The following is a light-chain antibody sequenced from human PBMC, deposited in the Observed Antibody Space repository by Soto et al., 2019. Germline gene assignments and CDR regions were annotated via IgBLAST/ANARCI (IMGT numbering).Light chain of an antibody. CDR1: QSVSSSY. Sequence: IVLTQSPVTLSLSPGERATLSCSSSQSVSSSYLAWYQQKPGQAPRLLIYGASSRATGIPDRFSGSGSGTDFTLTISRLEPEDFAVYYCQQYGSSPWTFGQGTKVDI. J-gene: IGKJ1*01. CDR3: QQYGSSPWT. CDR2: GAS. V-gene: IGKV3-20*01.